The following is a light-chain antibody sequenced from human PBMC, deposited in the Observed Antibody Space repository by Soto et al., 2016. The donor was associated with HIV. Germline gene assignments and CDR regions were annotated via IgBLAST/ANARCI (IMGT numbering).Light chain of an antibody. CDR2: AAS. V-gene: IGKV1-27*01. CDR1: QGISSY. J-gene: IGKJ1*01. Sequence: IRMTQSPSSLSASTGDRVTITCRASQGISSYLAWYQQKPGKVPKLLIYAASTLQSGVPSRFSGSGSGTDFTLTISSLQPEDVATYYCQKXNSAPRTFGQGPRWKS. CDR3: QKXNSAPRT.